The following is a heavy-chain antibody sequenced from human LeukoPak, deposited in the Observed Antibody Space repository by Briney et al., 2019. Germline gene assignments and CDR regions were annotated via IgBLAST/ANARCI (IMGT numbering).Heavy chain of an antibody. CDR3: ARDMGYDREAFDI. V-gene: IGHV4-39*07. D-gene: IGHD3-22*01. Sequence: SETLSLTCTVSGGSISSSSYYWGWIRQPPGKGLEWIGSIYHSGSTYYNPSLKSRVTISVDTSKNQFSLKLSSVTAADTAVYYCARDMGYDREAFDIWGQGTMVTVSS. CDR2: IYHSGST. J-gene: IGHJ3*02. CDR1: GGSISSSSYY.